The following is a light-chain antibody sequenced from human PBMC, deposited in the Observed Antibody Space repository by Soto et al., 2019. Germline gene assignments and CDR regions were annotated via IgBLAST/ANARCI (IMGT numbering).Light chain of an antibody. J-gene: IGKJ1*01. CDR3: QQYGRSPT. CDR2: DAS. CDR1: QSVSSNY. V-gene: IGKV3-20*01. Sequence: EIVLTQSPGTLYLSAGERATLSCRASQSVSSNYLAWYKQKLGQAPRLLIYDASRRATGIPDRFSGSGSGTDFTLTISRLDPEDFVVYYCQQYGRSPTCGQGTKVDIK.